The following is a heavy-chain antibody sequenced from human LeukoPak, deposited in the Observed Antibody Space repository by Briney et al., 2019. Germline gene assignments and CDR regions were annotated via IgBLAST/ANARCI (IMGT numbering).Heavy chain of an antibody. D-gene: IGHD2-2*01. CDR2: IKQDGSEK. Sequence: PGGSLRLSCAASGFTFSSYWMSWVRQAPGKGLEWVANIKQDGSEKYYVDSVKGRFTISRDNAKNSLYLQMNSLRAEDMAVYYCAKDGIVVVPAASYWFDPWGQGALVTVSS. CDR3: AKDGIVVVPAASYWFDP. J-gene: IGHJ5*02. V-gene: IGHV3-7*03. CDR1: GFTFSSYW.